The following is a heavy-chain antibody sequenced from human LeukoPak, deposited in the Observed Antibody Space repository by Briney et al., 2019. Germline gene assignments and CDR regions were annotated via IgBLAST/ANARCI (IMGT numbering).Heavy chain of an antibody. Sequence: GGSLRLSCEASGLTFGSHAMSWVRQAPGKGLDWVAGIFGSGGSPHYADSVKGRFTISRDNPRNTVYLQINSLRDEDTAVYYCGKTTVGYSSGQKPAWPVDYWGQGTLVTVSS. V-gene: IGHV3-23*01. CDR3: GKTTVGYSSGQKPAWPVDY. D-gene: IGHD5-18*01. J-gene: IGHJ4*02. CDR1: GLTFGSHA. CDR2: IFGSGGSP.